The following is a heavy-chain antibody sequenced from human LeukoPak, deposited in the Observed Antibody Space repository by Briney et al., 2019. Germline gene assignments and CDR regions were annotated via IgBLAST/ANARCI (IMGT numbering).Heavy chain of an antibody. J-gene: IGHJ6*03. V-gene: IGHV4-39*01. CDR2: MYYSGTT. CDR3: ASVNYYYYYMDV. Sequence: SETLSLTCTVSGGSISTYYYYGWIRQPPGKGLEWIGSMYYSGTTYYNPSLKSRVTISVDSSKNQFSLKVTSVTAADTAVYYCASVNYYYYYMDVWGKGTTVTVSS. CDR1: GGSISTYYY.